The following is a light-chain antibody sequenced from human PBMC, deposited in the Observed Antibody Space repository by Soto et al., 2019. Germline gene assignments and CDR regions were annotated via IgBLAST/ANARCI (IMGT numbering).Light chain of an antibody. CDR2: EVS. CDR1: SSDIGAYDY. V-gene: IGLV2-14*01. J-gene: IGLJ1*01. Sequence: QSALTQPASLSGSPGQSITISCTGTSSDIGAYDYVSWYQHHPGKAPKLIIYEVSNRPSGVSSRFSGSKSGNTASLTISGLQADDEADYYCSSYSSSSPCVFGTGTKVTVL. CDR3: SSYSSSSPCV.